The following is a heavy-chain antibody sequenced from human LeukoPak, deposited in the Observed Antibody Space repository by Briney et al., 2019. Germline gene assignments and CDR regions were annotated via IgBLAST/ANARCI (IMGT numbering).Heavy chain of an antibody. V-gene: IGHV4-34*01. D-gene: IGHD3/OR15-3a*01. CDR1: GGSLSGFY. CDR2: INQSGST. CDR3: ARGGFGPWYFDY. Sequence: SETLSLTCAVYGGSLSGFYWSWIRQSPGKGLEWIGEINQSGSTNYNPSLKSRVTISVDTSKNQFSLKLSSVTAADTAVYYCARGGFGPWYFDYWGQGTLVTVSS. J-gene: IGHJ4*02.